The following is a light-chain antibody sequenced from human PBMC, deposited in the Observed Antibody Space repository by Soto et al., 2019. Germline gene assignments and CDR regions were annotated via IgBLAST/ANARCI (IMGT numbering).Light chain of an antibody. CDR1: QSVSSY. J-gene: IGKJ4*01. CDR2: DAS. CDR3: QQRSNWLT. V-gene: IGKV3-11*01. Sequence: EIVLTQSPATLSLSPGERATLSCRASQSVSSYLAWYQQKPGQAPRLLIYDASNMATCIPARFSGSGSGTDITLTISSLEPEDFAVYYCQQRSNWLTFGGGTTVEIK.